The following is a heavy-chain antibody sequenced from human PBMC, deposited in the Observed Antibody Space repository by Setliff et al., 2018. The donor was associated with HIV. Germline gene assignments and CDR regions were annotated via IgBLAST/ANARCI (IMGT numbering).Heavy chain of an antibody. J-gene: IGHJ5*02. D-gene: IGHD6-6*01. V-gene: IGHV1-3*01. CDR2: INAGNGNT. Sequence: ASVKVSCKASGYTFTNYGFSWVRQAPGQGLEWMGWINAGNGNTKFSQKFQGRVAITRDTSASTAYMELSSLRSKDTAVYYCARGFSVYSSLDPLLNWFDPWGQGTLVTVSS. CDR3: ARGFSVYSSLDPLLNWFDP. CDR1: GYTFTNYG.